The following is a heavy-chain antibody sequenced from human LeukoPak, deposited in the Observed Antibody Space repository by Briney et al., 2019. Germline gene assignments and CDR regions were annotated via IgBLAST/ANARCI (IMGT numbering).Heavy chain of an antibody. V-gene: IGHV4-59*08. J-gene: IGHJ4*02. CDR1: GFTFSSFE. CDR2: IYYSGNT. CDR3: ARINWNYFDY. D-gene: IGHD1-1*01. Sequence: LRLSCAASGFTFSSFEMNWVRQPPGKGLEWIGYIYYSGNTNYNPSLKSRLTMSADRSRNQFSLNLNSVTAADTAVYYCARINWNYFDYWGQGILVTVSS.